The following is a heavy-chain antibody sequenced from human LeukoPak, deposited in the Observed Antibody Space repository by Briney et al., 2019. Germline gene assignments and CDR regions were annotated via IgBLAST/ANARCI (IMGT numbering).Heavy chain of an antibody. J-gene: IGHJ4*02. D-gene: IGHD3-10*01. V-gene: IGHV4-61*02. Sequence: PSETLSLTCTVSGGSISSGSYYWSWIRQPAGKGLEWIGRIYTSGSTNYNPSLKSRVTISVDTSKNQFSLKLSSVTAADTAVYYCAREVTMVRGFIPPTLDCWGQGTLVTVSS. CDR3: AREVTMVRGFIPPTLDC. CDR1: GGSISSGSYY. CDR2: IYTSGST.